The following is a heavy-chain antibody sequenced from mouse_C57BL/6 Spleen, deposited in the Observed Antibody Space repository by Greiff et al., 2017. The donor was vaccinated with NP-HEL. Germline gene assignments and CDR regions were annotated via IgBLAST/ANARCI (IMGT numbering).Heavy chain of an antibody. V-gene: IGHV1-80*01. Sequence: VKLMESGAELVKPGASVKISCKASGYAFSSYWMNWVKQRPGKGLEWIGQIYPGDGDTNYNGKFKGKATLTADKSSSTDYMQLSSLTSEDSAVYFCARRGTTVEARIAMDYWGQGTSVTVSS. D-gene: IGHD1-1*01. CDR1: GYAFSSYW. CDR2: IYPGDGDT. CDR3: ARRGTTVEARIAMDY. J-gene: IGHJ4*01.